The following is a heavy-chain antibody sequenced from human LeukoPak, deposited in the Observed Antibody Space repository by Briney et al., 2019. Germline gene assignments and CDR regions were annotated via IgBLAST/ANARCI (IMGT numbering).Heavy chain of an antibody. CDR2: IKQDGSEK. CDR3: ARGPPDTAMAFDFDY. Sequence: GGSLRLFCAASGFTFSSYWMSWVRQAPGKGLEWVANIKQDGSEKYYVDSVKGRFTISRDNAKNSLYLQMNSLRAEDTAVYYCARGPPDTAMAFDFDYWGQGTLVTVSS. CDR1: GFTFSSYW. J-gene: IGHJ4*02. V-gene: IGHV3-7*01. D-gene: IGHD5-18*01.